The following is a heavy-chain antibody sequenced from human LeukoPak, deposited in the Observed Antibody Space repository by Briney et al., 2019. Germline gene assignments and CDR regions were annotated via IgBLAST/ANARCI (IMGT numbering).Heavy chain of an antibody. D-gene: IGHD3-16*01. CDR2: FHNSGTS. CDR3: TRGAGWLIDY. CDR1: GGSISSGGYS. J-gene: IGHJ4*02. Sequence: SQTLSLTCAVSGGSISSGGYSWSWIRQPPGKGLEWIGYFHNSGTSTYNPSLKSRVTISADTSKNQFSLKLNSLTTADTAVYYCTRGAGWLIDYWGQGILVTVSS. V-gene: IGHV4-30-4*07.